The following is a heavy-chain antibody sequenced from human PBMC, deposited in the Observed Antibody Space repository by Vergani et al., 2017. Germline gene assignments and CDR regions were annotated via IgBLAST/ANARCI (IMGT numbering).Heavy chain of an antibody. Sequence: VQLVESGGGLVKPGGSLRLSCAASGFTFSSYGMHWVRQAPGKGLEWVAVIWYDGSNKYYADSVKGRFTISRDNSKNTLYLQMNSLRAEDTAVYYCARDGRYCGGDCYPDPYYYYGMDVWGQGTTVTVSS. V-gene: IGHV3-33*01. J-gene: IGHJ6*02. CDR1: GFTFSSYG. CDR3: ARDGRYCGGDCYPDPYYYYGMDV. CDR2: IWYDGSNK. D-gene: IGHD2-21*02.